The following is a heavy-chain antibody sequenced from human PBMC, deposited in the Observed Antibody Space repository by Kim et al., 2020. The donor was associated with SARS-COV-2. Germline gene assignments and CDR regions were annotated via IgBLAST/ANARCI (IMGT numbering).Heavy chain of an antibody. CDR2: TYYRSKWYY. V-gene: IGHV6-1*01. J-gene: IGHJ4*02. CDR1: GDSVSGNRAA. D-gene: IGHD3-3*01. CDR3: VKETTRTIFGMAAWHCFHY. Sequence: SQTLSLTCAISGDSVSGNRAAWNWIRQSPSRGLEWLGRTYYRSKWYYDYALSVKSRISINPDTSKNQFSLQLKSVTPEDTAVYFCVKETTRTIFGMAAWHCFHYWVQRTMVTVSS.